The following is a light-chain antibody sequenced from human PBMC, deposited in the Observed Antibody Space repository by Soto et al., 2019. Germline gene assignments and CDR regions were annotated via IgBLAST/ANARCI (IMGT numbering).Light chain of an antibody. CDR1: QSVSSSY. V-gene: IGKV3-20*01. CDR3: QQYGSSSLT. J-gene: IGKJ4*01. CDR2: GAS. Sequence: EIVLTQSPGTLSLSPGERATLSCRASQSVSSSYLAWYQQKPGQAPRLLIYGASSRATGIPDRFSGSGSGTDCTLTISRLEPEDFAVYYCQQYGSSSLTFGGGTKVEIK.